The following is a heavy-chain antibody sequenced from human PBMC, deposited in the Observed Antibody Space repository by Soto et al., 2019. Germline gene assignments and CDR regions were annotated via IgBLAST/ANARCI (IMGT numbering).Heavy chain of an antibody. CDR1: GGTFSSYA. CDR3: AREAKYSSSWYAHFDY. V-gene: IGHV1-69*13. CDR2: IIPIFGTA. J-gene: IGHJ4*02. Sequence: SVKVSCKASGGTFSSYAISWVRQAPGQGLEWMGGIIPIFGTANYAQKFQGRVTITADESTSTAYMELSSLRSEDTAVYYCAREAKYSSSWYAHFDYWGQGTLATVSS. D-gene: IGHD6-13*01.